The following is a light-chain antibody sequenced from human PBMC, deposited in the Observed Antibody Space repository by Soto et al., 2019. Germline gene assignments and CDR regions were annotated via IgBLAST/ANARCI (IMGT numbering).Light chain of an antibody. CDR3: QQSYSTPFT. CDR2: AAS. V-gene: IGKV1-39*01. Sequence: DIQMTQSPSCLSSSVGDIFTISCRTSQSIRISLNWYQQKPGKAPNLLIYAASRLQSGVPSRFSGSGSGTDFTLTISSLQPADFATYYCQQSYSTPFTFGPGTKVDI. J-gene: IGKJ3*01. CDR1: QSIRIS.